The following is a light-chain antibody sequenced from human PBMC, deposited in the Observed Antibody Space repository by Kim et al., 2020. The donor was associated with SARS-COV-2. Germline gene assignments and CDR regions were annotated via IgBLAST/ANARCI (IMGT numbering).Light chain of an antibody. CDR3: SVLHNGGRP. Sequence: PGGTVTLTCGSSTGPVTNGHYPYWFQQKPGQVPSTLIYDTSNKDSWTPARFSGSLLGGKAALTLSDAQPEDEADYYCSVLHNGGRPFGGVTKLTVL. CDR2: DTS. J-gene: IGLJ2*01. CDR1: TGPVTNGHY. V-gene: IGLV7-46*01.